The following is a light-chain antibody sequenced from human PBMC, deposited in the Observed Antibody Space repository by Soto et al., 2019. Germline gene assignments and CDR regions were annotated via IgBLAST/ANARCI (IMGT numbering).Light chain of an antibody. CDR1: QSVGSN. J-gene: IGKJ3*01. CDR3: QQYNDWPLT. CDR2: GAS. V-gene: IGKV3-15*01. Sequence: EIVMTQSPVTLSVSPGGRATLSCRASQSVGSNLAWYQQQPGQAPRLLIYGASTRATDIPVRLSGSGSGTEFTLTVSSLQSEDFAVYYCQQYNDWPLTFGPGTKVDF.